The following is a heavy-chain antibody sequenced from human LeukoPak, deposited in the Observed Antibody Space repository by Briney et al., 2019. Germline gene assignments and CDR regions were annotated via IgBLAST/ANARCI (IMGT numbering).Heavy chain of an antibody. D-gene: IGHD3-10*01. Sequence: GGSLRLSCAASGFTFSGYSMNWVRQAPGKGLEWVSSISSSSSYIYYADSVKGRFTISRDNAKNSLYLQMNGLRAEDTAVYYCARVGGFGESPFDYWGQGTLVTVSS. CDR1: GFTFSGYS. J-gene: IGHJ4*01. V-gene: IGHV3-21*01. CDR2: ISSSSSYI. CDR3: ARVGGFGESPFDY.